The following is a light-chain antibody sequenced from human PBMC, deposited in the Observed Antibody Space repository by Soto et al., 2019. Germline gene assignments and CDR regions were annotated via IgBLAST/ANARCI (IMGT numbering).Light chain of an antibody. J-gene: IGLJ2*01. CDR3: QSYDNSLSGPV. V-gene: IGLV1-40*01. Sequence: QSVLTQPPSVCGAPGQRVTISCTGSSSNIGAGYDVNWYQQLPGTAPKLLIYGNNNRPSGVPDRFSGSKSGTSASLAITGLQAEDEADYYCQSYDNSLSGPVFGGGTKLTVL. CDR1: SSNIGAGYD. CDR2: GNN.